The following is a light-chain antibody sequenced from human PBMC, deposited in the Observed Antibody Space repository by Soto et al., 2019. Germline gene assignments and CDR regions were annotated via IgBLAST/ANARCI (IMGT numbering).Light chain of an antibody. CDR2: SYD. V-gene: IGLV1-44*01. CDR3: ASWDDSLNGWV. Sequence: QSVLTQPPSTSGTPGQRVTISCSGSSSNIGSNAVNWYQQLPGTAPKLLLFSYDQRPSWVPDRFSGSKSGTSASLAISGLQSEDEADYYCASWDDSLNGWVFGGGTKLTVL. CDR1: SSNIGSNA. J-gene: IGLJ3*02.